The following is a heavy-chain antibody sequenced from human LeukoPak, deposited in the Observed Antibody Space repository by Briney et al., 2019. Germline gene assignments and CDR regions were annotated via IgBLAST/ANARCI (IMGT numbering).Heavy chain of an antibody. J-gene: IGHJ4*02. CDR1: GFTFSNYA. V-gene: IGHV3-21*01. CDR2: ISSSSSYI. D-gene: IGHD6-13*01. CDR3: AGEDRYSSSWYTVY. Sequence: KPGGSLRLSCAASGFTFSNYAMSWVRQAPGKGLEWVSSISSSSSYIYYADSVKGRFTISRDNAKNSLYLQMNSLRAEDTAVYYCAGEDRYSSSWYTVYWGQGTLVTVSS.